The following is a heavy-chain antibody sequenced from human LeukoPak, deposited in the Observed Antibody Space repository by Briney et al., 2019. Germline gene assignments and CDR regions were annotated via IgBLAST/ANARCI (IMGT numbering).Heavy chain of an antibody. Sequence: SETLSLTCAVYSGSFSGYYWSWIRQPPGKGLEWIGEINHSGSTNYNPSLKSRVTISVDTSKNQFSLKLSSVTAADTAVYYCAREIAGSFDYWGQGTLVTVSS. CDR3: AREIAGSFDY. D-gene: IGHD2-21*01. V-gene: IGHV4-34*01. CDR1: SGSFSGYY. J-gene: IGHJ4*02. CDR2: INHSGST.